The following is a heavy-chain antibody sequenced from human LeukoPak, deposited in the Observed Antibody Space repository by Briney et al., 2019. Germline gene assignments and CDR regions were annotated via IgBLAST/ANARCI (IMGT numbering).Heavy chain of an antibody. Sequence: SETLSLTCTVSSGSISTSNYYWGWVRQPPGKGLEWIGSIYYSGSTYYNPSLKSRVTISVDTSKNQFSLKLSSVTAADTAVYYCARSVLLWFGELIASPYYFDYWGQGTLVTVSS. D-gene: IGHD3-10*01. CDR3: ARSVLLWFGELIASPYYFDY. CDR1: SGSISTSNYY. V-gene: IGHV4-39*01. J-gene: IGHJ4*02. CDR2: IYYSGST.